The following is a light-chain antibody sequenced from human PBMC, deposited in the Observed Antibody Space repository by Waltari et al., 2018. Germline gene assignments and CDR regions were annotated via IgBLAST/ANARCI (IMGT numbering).Light chain of an antibody. CDR1: QSLLSSDGNTY. J-gene: IGKJ4*01. Sequence: DVVMTQTPLYLAVTPGQSASISCRSSQSLLSSDGNTYVGWFHQRPGQSPRRLFYKVSFRDSGVPDRITSSGSDTDFSLEISRVEAEDVGHYYCMQGTHWPPLTFGGGTKVEI. V-gene: IGKV2-30*01. CDR3: MQGTHWPPLT. CDR2: KVS.